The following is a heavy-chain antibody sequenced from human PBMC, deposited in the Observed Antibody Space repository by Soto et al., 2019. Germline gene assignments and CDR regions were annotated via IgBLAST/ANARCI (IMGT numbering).Heavy chain of an antibody. J-gene: IGHJ6*02. D-gene: IGHD1-1*01. CDR2: IYYSGST. Sequence: SETLSLTCTVSGGSISSGDYYWSWIRQPPGKGLEWIGYIYYSGSTNYNPSLQSRVTISVDTSKNQFSLKLSSVTAADTAVYYCARDRNWKGYYGMDVWGQGTTVTVSS. CDR1: GGSISSGDYY. CDR3: ARDRNWKGYYGMDV. V-gene: IGHV4-61*08.